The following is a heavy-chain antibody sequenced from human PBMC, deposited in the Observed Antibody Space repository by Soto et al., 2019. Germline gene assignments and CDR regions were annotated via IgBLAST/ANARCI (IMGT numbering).Heavy chain of an antibody. Sequence: QVQLVQSGAEVKKPGSSVKVSCKASGGTFSSYAISWVRQAPGQGLEWMGGIIPIFGTANYAQKFQGRVTITADESTSTAYMELSSLRSEDTALYYCARGGSSSSPYYYYGMDVWGQGTTVTVSS. V-gene: IGHV1-69*12. J-gene: IGHJ6*02. CDR2: IIPIFGTA. CDR3: ARGGSSSSPYYYYGMDV. D-gene: IGHD6-6*01. CDR1: GGTFSSYA.